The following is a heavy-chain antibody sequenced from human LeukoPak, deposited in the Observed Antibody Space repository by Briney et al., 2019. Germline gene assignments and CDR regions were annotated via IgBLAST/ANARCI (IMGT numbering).Heavy chain of an antibody. CDR3: ATSYYDSSGVDY. D-gene: IGHD3-22*01. CDR2: FDPEDGET. J-gene: IGHJ4*02. Sequence: ASVKVSCKVSGYTLTELSMHWVRQAPGKGLEWMGGFDPEDGETIYAQKLQGRVTMTEDTSTDTAYMELSSLRSEDTAVYYCATSYYDSSGVDYWGQGTLVTVSS. V-gene: IGHV1-24*01. CDR1: GYTLTELS.